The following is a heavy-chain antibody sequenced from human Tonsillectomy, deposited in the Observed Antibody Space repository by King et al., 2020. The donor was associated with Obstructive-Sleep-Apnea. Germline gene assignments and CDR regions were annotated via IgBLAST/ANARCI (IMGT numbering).Heavy chain of an antibody. Sequence: QLQESGPGLVKPSETLSLTCTFSGGSISTYYWSWIRQPPGKGLDCLGYVYSTGTTNYNSSLKSRLSISVDMSKNQFSLRLTSVTTADTAVYYCARIIYRYGGYWYFDLWGRGTLVTVSS. CDR3: ARIIYRYGGYWYFDL. V-gene: IGHV4-59*01. J-gene: IGHJ2*01. CDR1: GGSISTYY. D-gene: IGHD5-18*01. CDR2: VYSTGTT.